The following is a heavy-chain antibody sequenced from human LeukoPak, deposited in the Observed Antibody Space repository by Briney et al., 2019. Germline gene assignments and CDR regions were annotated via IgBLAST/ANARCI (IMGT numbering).Heavy chain of an antibody. CDR3: ARDLTEDSSGYHLFPPFDY. V-gene: IGHV1-46*01. Sequence: ASVKVSCKASGYTFTIYYMHWVRQAPGQGLEWMGIINPSGGSTSYAQKFQGRVTMTRDTSTSTVYMELSSLRSEDTAVYYCARDLTEDSSGYHLFPPFDYWGQGTLVTVSS. CDR1: GYTFTIYY. CDR2: INPSGGST. D-gene: IGHD3-22*01. J-gene: IGHJ4*02.